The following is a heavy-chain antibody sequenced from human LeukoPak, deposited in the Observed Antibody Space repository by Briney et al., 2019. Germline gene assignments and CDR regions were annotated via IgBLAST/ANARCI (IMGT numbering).Heavy chain of an antibody. CDR1: GYTFTSYG. V-gene: IGHV1-18*01. CDR2: ISAYNGNT. Sequence: ASVKVSCKASGYTFTSYGISWVRQAPGQGLEWMGWISAYNGNTNYAQKLQGRVTMTTDTSTSTAYMELRSLRSDDTAVYYCAREPIVVVPAAIPDWYFDLWGRGTLVTVSS. CDR3: AREPIVVVPAAIPDWYFDL. D-gene: IGHD2-2*01. J-gene: IGHJ2*01.